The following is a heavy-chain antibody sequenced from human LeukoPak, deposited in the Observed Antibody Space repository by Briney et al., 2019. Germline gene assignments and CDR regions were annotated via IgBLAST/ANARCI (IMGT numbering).Heavy chain of an antibody. CDR1: GYSITSDDC. Sequence: SETLSLTCSVSGYSITSDDCWAWSQQSPEKGLGWIASIHHSGGTYYNPSFKSRATTSVDTSKNQFSLKLTSVTAADTALYYCARPLNKRDGYSSDNWGQGTLVTVSS. J-gene: IGHJ4*02. CDR3: ARPLNKRDGYSSDN. V-gene: IGHV4-38-2*02. D-gene: IGHD5-24*01. CDR2: IHHSGGT.